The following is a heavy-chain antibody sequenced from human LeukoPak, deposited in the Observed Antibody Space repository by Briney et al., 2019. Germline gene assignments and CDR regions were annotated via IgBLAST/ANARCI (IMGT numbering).Heavy chain of an antibody. J-gene: IGHJ4*02. CDR1: GGSISSSSYY. V-gene: IGHV4-39*07. Sequence: SETLSLTCTVSGGSISSSSYYWGWIRQPPGKGLEWIGSIYYSGSTYYNPSLKSRVTISVDTSKNQFSLKLSSVTAADTAVYYCATRMRCFDWQTTDYWGQGTLVTVSS. CDR3: ATRMRCFDWQTTDY. D-gene: IGHD3-9*01. CDR2: IYYSGST.